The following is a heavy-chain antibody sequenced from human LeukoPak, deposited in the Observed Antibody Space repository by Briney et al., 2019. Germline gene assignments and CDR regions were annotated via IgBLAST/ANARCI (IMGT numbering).Heavy chain of an antibody. CDR1: GYTFTSYD. CDR2: MNPNSGNT. D-gene: IGHD6-13*01. CDR3: ARDCSSLPSVGSSRGYYYYYGMDV. V-gene: IGHV1-8*01. Sequence: ASVKVSCKASGYTFTSYDINWVRQATGQGLEWMGWMNPNSGNTGYAQKFQGRVTMTRNTSISTAYMELSSLRSEDTAVYYCARDCSSLPSVGSSRGYYYYYGMDVWGQGTTVTVSS. J-gene: IGHJ6*02.